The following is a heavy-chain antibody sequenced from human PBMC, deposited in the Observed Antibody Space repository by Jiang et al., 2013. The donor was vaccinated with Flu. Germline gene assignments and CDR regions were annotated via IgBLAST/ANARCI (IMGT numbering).Heavy chain of an antibody. J-gene: IGHJ4*02. CDR3: ARDKGGYSSPRAAIDY. D-gene: IGHD5-18*01. V-gene: IGHV3-7*03. Sequence: GSVKGRFTISRDNAKNSLYLQMNSLRAEDTAVYYCARDKGGYSSPRAAIDYWGQGTLVTVSS.